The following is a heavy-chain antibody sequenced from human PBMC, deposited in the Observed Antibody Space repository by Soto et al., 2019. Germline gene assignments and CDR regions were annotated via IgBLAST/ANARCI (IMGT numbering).Heavy chain of an antibody. Sequence: ASVKVSCKASGYTFTSYYMHWVRQAPGQGLEWMGIIKPSGGSTSYAQKFQGRVNMTRDTSTSTVYKELSSLRTEDTAVYYCARPLARVKDIVVVPAATDAFDIWGQGTMVTVSS. CDR2: IKPSGGST. V-gene: IGHV1-46*01. D-gene: IGHD2-2*01. J-gene: IGHJ3*02. CDR1: GYTFTSYY. CDR3: ARPLARVKDIVVVPAATDAFDI.